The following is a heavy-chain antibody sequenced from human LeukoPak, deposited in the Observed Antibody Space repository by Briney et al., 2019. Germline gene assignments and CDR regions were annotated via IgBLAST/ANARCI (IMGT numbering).Heavy chain of an antibody. D-gene: IGHD6-19*01. CDR3: ASYSSGWHKKNFDY. V-gene: IGHV4-4*07. CDR1: GGSISSFY. J-gene: IGHJ4*02. Sequence: SETLSLTCTVSGGSISSFYWSWIRQPAGKGLEWIGRIYTSGSTNYNPSLKSRVTISVDTSKNQFSLKLSSVTAADTAVYYCASYSSGWHKKNFDYWGQGTLVTVSS. CDR2: IYTSGST.